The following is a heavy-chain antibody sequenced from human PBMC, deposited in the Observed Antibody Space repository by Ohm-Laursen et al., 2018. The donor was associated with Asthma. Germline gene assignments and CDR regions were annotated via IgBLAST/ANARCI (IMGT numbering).Heavy chain of an antibody. CDR2: INHSGST. CDR3: ARVGFFETSAYFETFDP. CDR1: GGSFSGYY. D-gene: IGHD5-12*01. V-gene: IGHV4-34*01. J-gene: IGHJ5*02. Sequence: SDTLSLTCAVSGGSFSGYYWTWIRQPPGKGLEWIGEINHSGSTNYNPSLNSRVPISVDTSKKQFYLKLSSVTAADTAVYYCARVGFFETSAYFETFDPWGQGTLVTVSS.